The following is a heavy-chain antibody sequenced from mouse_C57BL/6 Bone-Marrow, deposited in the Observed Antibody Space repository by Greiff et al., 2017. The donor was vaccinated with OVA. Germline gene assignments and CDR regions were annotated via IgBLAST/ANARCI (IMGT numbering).Heavy chain of an antibody. CDR3: TRDYDYDAIDY. CDR2: ISSGGDYI. Sequence: EVMLVESGEGLVKPGGSLKLSCAASGFTFSSYAMSWVRQTPEKRLEWVAYISSGGDYIYYADTVKGRFTISRDNARNTLYLQMSSLKSEDTAMYYCTRDYDYDAIDYWGQGTSVTVSS. J-gene: IGHJ4*01. D-gene: IGHD1-1*02. CDR1: GFTFSSYA. V-gene: IGHV5-9-1*02.